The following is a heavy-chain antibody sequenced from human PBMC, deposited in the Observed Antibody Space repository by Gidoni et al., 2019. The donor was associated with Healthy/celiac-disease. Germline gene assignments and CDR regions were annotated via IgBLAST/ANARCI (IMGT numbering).Heavy chain of an antibody. CDR3: ARDREVGSGYGGYYYGMDV. D-gene: IGHD5-12*01. CDR1: GFIFSSYA. J-gene: IGHJ6*02. V-gene: IGHV3-30-3*01. CDR2: ISYDGSNK. Sequence: QVQLVESGGGVVQPGRSLRLSCAASGFIFSSYAMHWVRQAPGKGLEWVAVISYDGSNKYYADSVKGRFTISRDNSKNTLYLQMNSLRAEDTAVYYCARDREVGSGYGGYYYGMDVWGQGTTVTVSS.